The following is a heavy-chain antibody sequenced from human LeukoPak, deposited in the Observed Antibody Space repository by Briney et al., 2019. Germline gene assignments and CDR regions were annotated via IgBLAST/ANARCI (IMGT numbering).Heavy chain of an antibody. Sequence: PSETLSLTCSVSGDSIRNYYWNWIRQPAGKGLEWIGRCHTSGSTNYNPSLKTRVTMSVDTSKNQFSLRLSSVTAADTAVYYCASEGTYCSRTSCYDSFLDYWGQGTLVTVSS. V-gene: IGHV4-4*07. CDR1: GDSIRNYY. J-gene: IGHJ4*02. D-gene: IGHD2-2*01. CDR3: ASEGTYCSRTSCYDSFLDY. CDR2: CHTSGST.